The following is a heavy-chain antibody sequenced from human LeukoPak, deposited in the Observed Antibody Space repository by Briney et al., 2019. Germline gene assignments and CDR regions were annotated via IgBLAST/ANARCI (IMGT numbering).Heavy chain of an antibody. CDR2: IYYSGST. D-gene: IGHD4-17*01. Sequence: SETLSLTCTVSGGSISSSSYYWGWIRQPPGKGLEWIGSIYYSGSTYYNSSLKSRVTISVDTSKNQFSLKLSSVTAADTAVYYCARESPYGDYVLRYFDYWGQGTLVTVSS. J-gene: IGHJ4*02. CDR3: ARESPYGDYVLRYFDY. V-gene: IGHV4-39*02. CDR1: GGSISSSSYY.